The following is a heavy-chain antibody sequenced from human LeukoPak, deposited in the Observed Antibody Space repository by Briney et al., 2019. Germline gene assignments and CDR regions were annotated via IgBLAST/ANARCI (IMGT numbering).Heavy chain of an antibody. CDR2: IWYDGSNK. D-gene: IGHD4-4*01. CDR3: ARDGYSPNGRRAFDI. CDR1: GFTFSSYG. V-gene: IGHV3-33*01. Sequence: GGSLRLSCAASGFTFSSYGMHWVRQAPGKGLGWVAVIWYDGSNKYYADSVKGRFTISRDNSKNTLYLQMNSLRAEDTAVYYCARDGYSPNGRRAFDIWGQGTMVTVSS. J-gene: IGHJ3*02.